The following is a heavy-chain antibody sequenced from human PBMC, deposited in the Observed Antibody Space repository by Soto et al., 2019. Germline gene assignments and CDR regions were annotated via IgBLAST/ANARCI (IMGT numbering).Heavy chain of an antibody. D-gene: IGHD3-16*02. CDR3: ARLHDYIWGSYLDY. Sequence: PSETLSLTCTVSGGSISSSSYYWGWIRQPPGKGLEWIGSIYYSGSTYYNPSLKSRVTISVDTSKNQFSLKLSSVTAADTAVYYCARLHDYIWGSYLDYWGQGTLVTVSS. CDR2: IYYSGST. V-gene: IGHV4-39*01. J-gene: IGHJ4*02. CDR1: GGSISSSSYY.